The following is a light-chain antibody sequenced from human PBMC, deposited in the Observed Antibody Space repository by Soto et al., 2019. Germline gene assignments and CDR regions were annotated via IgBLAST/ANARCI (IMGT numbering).Light chain of an antibody. CDR1: SSDIGGSNY. Sequence: QSALTQPASVSGSPGQSITVSCTGTSSDIGGSNYVSWYQQHPGKAPRLIISDVNNRPSGVSARFSGSKSGNTASLTISGLQAEDEADYYCTSYTRSPLYVFGTGTKLTVL. CDR3: TSYTRSPLYV. J-gene: IGLJ1*01. V-gene: IGLV2-14*03. CDR2: DVN.